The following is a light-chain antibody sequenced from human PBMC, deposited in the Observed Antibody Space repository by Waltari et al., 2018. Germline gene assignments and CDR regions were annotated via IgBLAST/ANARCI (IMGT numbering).Light chain of an antibody. J-gene: IGLJ1*01. V-gene: IGLV2-23*01. CDR2: EGS. CDR1: SSDVVSYRV. CDR3: CSYAGSNIYV. Sequence: QSALTQPASVSGSPGQSITISCTGTSSDVVSYRVVSWYQQYPGKAPKLIIYEGSKRPSGVSLRFSASKSGNTASLTISGLQTEDEADYFCCSYAGSNIYVFGTGTKVTVL.